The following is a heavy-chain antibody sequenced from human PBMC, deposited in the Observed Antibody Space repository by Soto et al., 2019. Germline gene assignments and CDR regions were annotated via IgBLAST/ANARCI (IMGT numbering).Heavy chain of an antibody. V-gene: IGHV3-21*01. CDR2: ISSSSSYI. CDR1: GFTFSSYS. Sequence: GGSLRLSCAASGFTFSSYSINWVRQAPGKGLEWVSSISSSSSYIYYADSVKGRFTISRDNAKNSLCLQMNSLRAEDTAVYYCARGAYYDFWSGYPIDYWGQGTLVTVSS. D-gene: IGHD3-3*01. J-gene: IGHJ4*02. CDR3: ARGAYYDFWSGYPIDY.